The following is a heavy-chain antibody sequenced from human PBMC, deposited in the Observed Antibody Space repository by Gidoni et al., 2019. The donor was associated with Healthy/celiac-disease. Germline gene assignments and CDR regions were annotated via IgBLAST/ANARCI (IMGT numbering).Heavy chain of an antibody. J-gene: IGHJ4*02. CDR1: GYTFTGYY. V-gene: IGHV1-2*04. D-gene: IGHD2-15*01. CDR3: ARDPRQGYCSGGSCYEGDSFDY. CDR2: IKPNSGGT. Sequence: QVQLVQSGAEVKKPGASVKVSCKASGYTFTGYYMTWVRQAPGQERGWMGWIKPNSGGTNYAQKFQGWVTMTRETSISTAYMGLSRLRSDDTAVYYCARDPRQGYCSGGSCYEGDSFDYWGQGTLVTVSS.